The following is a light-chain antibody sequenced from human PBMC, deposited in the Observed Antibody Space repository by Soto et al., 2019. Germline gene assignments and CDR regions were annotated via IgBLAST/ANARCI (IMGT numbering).Light chain of an antibody. CDR2: ATS. J-gene: IGKJ3*01. CDR3: QQRSSWPFT. Sequence: EIVMTESPATLPLSPVEVATLSCRASQSIGNYLAWYQQKTGQAPRLLIYATSNRATGIPARFSGSWSGTDVTLTISSLEPEEVAGYYCQQRSSWPFTFGPGTKWIS. CDR1: QSIGNY. V-gene: IGKV3-11*01.